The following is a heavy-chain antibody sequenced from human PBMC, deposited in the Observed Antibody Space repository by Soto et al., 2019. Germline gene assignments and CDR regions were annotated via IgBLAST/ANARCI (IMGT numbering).Heavy chain of an antibody. CDR3: AKRRGQVGASIDY. V-gene: IGHV3-23*01. CDR1: GFTFSIYA. CDR2: ISSSGTGT. Sequence: EVQLLESGGGLVQPGGSLRLSCAASGFTFSIYAMSWVRQAPGKGLEWVSAISSSGTGTYYADSVKGRFTISRDNSKNTLSLQMDSLRAEDPAVDYCAKRRGQVGASIDYWGQGTLVTVSS. J-gene: IGHJ4*02. D-gene: IGHD1-26*01.